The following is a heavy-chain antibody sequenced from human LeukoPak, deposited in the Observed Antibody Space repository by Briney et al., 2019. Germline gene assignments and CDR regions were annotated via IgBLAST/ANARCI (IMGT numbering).Heavy chain of an antibody. CDR3: AGGAAAAKSPIPMVYYYGMDV. V-gene: IGHV3-74*01. Sequence: GGSLRLSCAASGFTFSNYWMHWVRQAPGRGLVWVSRINSDGFTTTYADSVKGRFTISRHNSKNTLYLQMNSLRAEDTAVYYCAGGAAAAKSPIPMVYYYGMDVRGQGTTVTVSS. CDR1: GFTFSNYW. CDR2: INSDGFTT. D-gene: IGHD6-13*01. J-gene: IGHJ6*02.